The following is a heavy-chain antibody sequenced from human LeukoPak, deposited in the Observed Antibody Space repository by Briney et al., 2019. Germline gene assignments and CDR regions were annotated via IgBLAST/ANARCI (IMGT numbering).Heavy chain of an antibody. D-gene: IGHD3-22*01. V-gene: IGHV3-21*01. Sequence: GGSLRLSCAASGFTFSSYSMNWVRQAPGKGLEWVSSISSSSSYIYYADSVKGRFTISRDNAKNSLYLQMNSLRAEDTAVYYCASTYYYDSSRPGAFDIWGQGTMVTVSS. CDR1: GFTFSSYS. J-gene: IGHJ3*02. CDR3: ASTYYYDSSRPGAFDI. CDR2: ISSSSSYI.